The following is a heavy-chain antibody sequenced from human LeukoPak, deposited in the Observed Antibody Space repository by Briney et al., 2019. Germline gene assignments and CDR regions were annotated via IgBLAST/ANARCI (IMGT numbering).Heavy chain of an antibody. CDR3: ARLDVILTGIDY. J-gene: IGHJ4*02. D-gene: IGHD3-9*01. V-gene: IGHV5-51*01. CDR1: GYTFTTYW. CDR2: IFPGDSDT. Sequence: GESLKISCKGSGYTFTTYWIGWVRQMPGKGLEWMGIIFPGDSDTRYSPSFQGQVTTSVDKSISTAYLQWSSLKASDTAMYYCARLDVILTGIDYWGQGTLVTVSS.